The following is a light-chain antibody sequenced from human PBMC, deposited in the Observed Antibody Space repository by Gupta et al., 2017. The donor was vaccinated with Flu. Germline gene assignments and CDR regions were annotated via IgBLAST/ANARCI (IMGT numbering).Light chain of an antibody. J-gene: IGLJ2*01. Sequence: VTISCTRSSGSIASNYVQWYQQRPGSSPTTVIYEDNQRPSGVPDRFSGSIDSSSNSASLTISGLKTEDEADYYCQSYDSSNHVVFGGGTKLTVL. CDR3: QSYDSSNHVV. CDR1: SGSIASNY. CDR2: EDN. V-gene: IGLV6-57*01.